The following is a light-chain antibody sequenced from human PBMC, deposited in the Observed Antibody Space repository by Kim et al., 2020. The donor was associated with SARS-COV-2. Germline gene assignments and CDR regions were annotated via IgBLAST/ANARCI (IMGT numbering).Light chain of an antibody. J-gene: IGKJ2*01. CDR2: DVS. CDR1: QSVGTS. Sequence: EIVLTQSPATLSLSPGESATLSCRASQSVGTSLVWYQQRPGQAPRLLIYDVSNRVIGIPARFSGSGSGTDFTLTISSLEPEDFAVYYCPQRSSWPSRTFGQGTKLEI. CDR3: PQRSSWPSRT. V-gene: IGKV3-11*01.